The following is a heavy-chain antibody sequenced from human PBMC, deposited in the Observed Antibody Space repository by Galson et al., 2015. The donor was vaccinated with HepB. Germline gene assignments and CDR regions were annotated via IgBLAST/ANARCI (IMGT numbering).Heavy chain of an antibody. CDR3: SRQGVYCSGGSCYDGYSDY. J-gene: IGHJ4*02. D-gene: IGHD2-15*01. Sequence: QSGAEVKKPGESLRISCKGSGYSFTTDWINWVRQMPGKGLEWVGRIDPSDSYTKYSPSFQGHVTISVDKSISTAYLQWSSLEASDTAMYYCSRQGVYCSGGSCYDGYSDYWGQGTLVTVSS. CDR2: IDPSDSYT. V-gene: IGHV5-10-1*01. CDR1: GYSFTTDW.